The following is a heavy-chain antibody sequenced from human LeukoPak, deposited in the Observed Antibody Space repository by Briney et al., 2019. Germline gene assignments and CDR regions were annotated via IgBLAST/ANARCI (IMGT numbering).Heavy chain of an antibody. D-gene: IGHD1-14*01. Sequence: GASVTVSCKASGYTFTSYTIHWVRQAPGQSLEWMGWISVGRGDSKFSQEFQGRVTLTRDTSATTAYLEVSTLRPEDMAVYYCARERGIRDAFDFWGQGTMVTVSS. V-gene: IGHV1-3*03. CDR3: ARERGIRDAFDF. CDR2: ISVGRGDS. J-gene: IGHJ3*01. CDR1: GYTFTSYT.